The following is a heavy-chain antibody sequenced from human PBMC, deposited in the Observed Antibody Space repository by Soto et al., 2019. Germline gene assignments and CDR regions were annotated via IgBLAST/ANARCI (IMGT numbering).Heavy chain of an antibody. J-gene: IGHJ3*02. D-gene: IGHD1-20*01. CDR1: GYTFTSYY. V-gene: IGHV1-46*03. CDR2: INPSGGST. Sequence: ASVKVSCKASGYTFTSYYMHWVRQAPGQGLEWMGIINPSGGSTSYAQKFQGRVTMTRDTSTSTVYMELSSLRSEDTAVYYCARDSPITGTTRAFEIWXQGTMVTVAS. CDR3: ARDSPITGTTRAFEI.